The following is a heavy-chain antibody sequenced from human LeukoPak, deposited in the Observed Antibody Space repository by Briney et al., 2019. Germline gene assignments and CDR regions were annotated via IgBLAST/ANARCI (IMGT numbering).Heavy chain of an antibody. CDR2: IRYDGTNK. D-gene: IGHD6-19*01. V-gene: IGHV3-30*02. Sequence: GGSLRLSCAASGFTFSTYGMHWVRQAPGKGLEWVAFIRYDGTNKYYADSVKGRFTISRDNSKNTLYLQMNSLRAEDTAVYYCAKYLRYSSGWYSIDYWGQGTLVTVSS. CDR3: AKYLRYSSGWYSIDY. CDR1: GFTFSTYG. J-gene: IGHJ4*02.